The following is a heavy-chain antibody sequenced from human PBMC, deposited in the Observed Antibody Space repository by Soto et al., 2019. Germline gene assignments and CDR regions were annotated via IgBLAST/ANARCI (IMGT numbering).Heavy chain of an antibody. CDR1: GGTFSSYA. CDR2: IIPIFGTA. D-gene: IGHD1-7*01. Sequence: GASVKVSCKASGGTFSSYAISWVRQAPGQGLEWMGGIIPIFGTANYAQKFQGRVTITADESTSTAYMELSSLRSGDTAVYYCARDGSKLNAFDIWGQGTMVTVSS. V-gene: IGHV1-69*13. J-gene: IGHJ3*02. CDR3: ARDGSKLNAFDI.